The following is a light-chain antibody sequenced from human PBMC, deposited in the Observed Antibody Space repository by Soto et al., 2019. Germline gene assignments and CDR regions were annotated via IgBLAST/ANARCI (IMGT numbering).Light chain of an antibody. J-gene: IGKJ2*01. CDR1: QSVSSSY. V-gene: IGKV3-20*01. CDR3: QQFVSSPPMFT. CDR2: GAS. Sequence: ENVLTQSPGTLSLSPGERATLSCRASQSVSSSYLAWYQQKPGQAPSLLIYGASSRATGIPDRFSGSGSGTDFTLTISRLEPGDFAVYYCQQFVSSPPMFTFGQGTKLEIK.